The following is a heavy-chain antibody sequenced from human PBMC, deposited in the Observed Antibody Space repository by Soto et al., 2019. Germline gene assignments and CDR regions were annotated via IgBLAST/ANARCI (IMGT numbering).Heavy chain of an antibody. Sequence: QIALKESGPALVKPTQTLTLTCTFSGFLLTTGGPGVGWIRQPPGKALEWRALIYWDDDTLYSPSLKTRLTITQDTYKTHVVLTMTTMDSGYTAPYYCARGSCGWYSFDYWGQGTLVTVSS. V-gene: IGHV2-5*02. J-gene: IGHJ4*02. D-gene: IGHD6-19*01. CDR3: ARGSCGWYSFDY. CDR1: GFLLTTGGPG. CDR2: IYWDDDT.